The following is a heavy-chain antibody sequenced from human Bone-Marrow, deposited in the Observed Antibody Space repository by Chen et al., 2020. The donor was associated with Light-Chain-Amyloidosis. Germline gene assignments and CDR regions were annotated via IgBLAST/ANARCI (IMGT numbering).Heavy chain of an antibody. V-gene: IGHV3-74*01. Sequence: EVQLVESGGGLVQPGGSLRLSCVASGFPFSSYWMHWVRQAPGKGLVWVSRINTDGSSTSYADSVKDRFTISRDNAKNTLFLQMSSLRADDTAVYYCARDSDCRSTSCYPLGTFDIWGQGTMVTVSS. CDR3: ARDSDCRSTSCYPLGTFDI. J-gene: IGHJ3*02. CDR2: INTDGSST. D-gene: IGHD2-2*01. CDR1: GFPFSSYW.